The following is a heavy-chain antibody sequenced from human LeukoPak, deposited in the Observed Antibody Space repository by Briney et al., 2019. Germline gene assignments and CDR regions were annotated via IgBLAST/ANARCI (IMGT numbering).Heavy chain of an antibody. CDR3: ARAFDSGGNPFDN. J-gene: IGHJ4*02. V-gene: IGHV1-2*02. D-gene: IGHD4-23*01. CDR2: INPNRGGT. Sequence: ASVKVSCKASGGTFSSYAISWVRQAPGQGLEWLGWINPNRGGTNYAQKFQGRVTVTRDTSLTTAYMELSRLRSDDTAVYYCARAFDSGGNPFDNWGQGTLLTVSS. CDR1: GGTFSSYA.